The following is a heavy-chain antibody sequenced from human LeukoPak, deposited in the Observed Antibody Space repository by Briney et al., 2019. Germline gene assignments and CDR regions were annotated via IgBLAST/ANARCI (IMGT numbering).Heavy chain of an antibody. D-gene: IGHD3-22*01. J-gene: IGHJ5*02. CDR1: GFTVSSNY. Sequence: GGSRRLSCAASGFTVSSNYMSWVRQAPGKGLEWVPVIYSGGSTYYADSVKGRFTISRHNSKNTLYLQMNSLRAEDTAVYYCARVQYYYDSSGYYYQNWFDPWGQGTLVTVSS. CDR3: ARVQYYYDSSGYYYQNWFDP. CDR2: IYSGGST. V-gene: IGHV3-53*04.